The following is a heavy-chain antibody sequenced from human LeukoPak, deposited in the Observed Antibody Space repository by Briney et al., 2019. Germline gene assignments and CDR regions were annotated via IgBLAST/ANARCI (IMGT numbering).Heavy chain of an antibody. J-gene: IGHJ4*02. D-gene: IGHD2-2*03. Sequence: GGSLRLSCAASGFTFSSYAMSWIRQATGKGLEWVSAISGSGGSTYYADSVKGRFTISRDNSKNTLYLQMNSLRAEDTAVYYCAKDGYCSSTSCYSGGFDYWGQGTLVTVSS. CDR1: GFTFSSYA. CDR2: ISGSGGST. V-gene: IGHV3-23*01. CDR3: AKDGYCSSTSCYSGGFDY.